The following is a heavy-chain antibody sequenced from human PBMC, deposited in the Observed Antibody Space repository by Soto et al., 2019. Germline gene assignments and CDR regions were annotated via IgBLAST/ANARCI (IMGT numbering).Heavy chain of an antibody. CDR1: GGTFSSYA. D-gene: IGHD3-22*01. V-gene: IGHV1-69*01. CDR3: ARGPEGYYYDSSGYLFWPPEY. CDR2: IIPIFGTA. J-gene: IGHJ4*02. Sequence: QVQLVQSEAEVKKPGSSVKVSCKASGGTFSSYAISWVRQAPGQGLEWMGGIIPIFGTANYAQKFQGRVTITADESTSTAYTELSSLRSEDTAVYYCARGPEGYYYDSSGYLFWPPEYWGQGTLVTVSS.